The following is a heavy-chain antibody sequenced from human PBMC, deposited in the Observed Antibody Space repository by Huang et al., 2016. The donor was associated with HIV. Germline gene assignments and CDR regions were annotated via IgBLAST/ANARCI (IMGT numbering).Heavy chain of an antibody. V-gene: IGHV4-34*01. CDR2: INHIGKT. J-gene: IGHJ4*02. CDR1: GGYFSGYY. CDR3: AREKAADSAWYGVYYFDY. D-gene: IGHD6-19*01. Sequence: QVQLRQWGAGLVKPSETLSLTSAVYGGYFSGYYWTGIRQSPGKGLEWIGEINHIGKTNYQPSLKSRVTISKDTAKNQCSLQLTSVSAADTGVYFCAREKAADSAWYGVYYFDYWGEGALVTVTS.